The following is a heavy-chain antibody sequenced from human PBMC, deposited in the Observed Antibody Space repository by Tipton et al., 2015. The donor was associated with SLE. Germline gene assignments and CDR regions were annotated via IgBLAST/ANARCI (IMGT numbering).Heavy chain of an antibody. CDR3: AKTGPKKGSDWFRWFDP. V-gene: IGHV4-34*01. J-gene: IGHJ5*02. Sequence: TLSLTCAVYDGSFSGYFWSWIRQPPGKGLEWLGEINHSGSTNYNPSLKSRVTISVDTSKNQFSLKLTSMTAADTAAYYCAKTGPKKGSDWFRWFDPWGQGTLVTVSS. CDR1: DGSFSGYF. CDR2: INHSGST. D-gene: IGHD6-19*01.